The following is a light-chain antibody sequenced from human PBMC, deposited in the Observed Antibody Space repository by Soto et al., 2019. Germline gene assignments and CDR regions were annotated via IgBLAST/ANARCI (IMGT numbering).Light chain of an antibody. Sequence: AIRMTQSPSSLSASTGDRVTITCRASQGISSYLAWYQQKPGKAPKLLIYAASTLQSGVPSRFSGSGYGTDFTLPISCLQSEDFATYYCQQYYSYPGTFGPGTKVDIK. CDR3: QQYYSYPGT. J-gene: IGKJ3*01. V-gene: IGKV1-8*01. CDR2: AAS. CDR1: QGISSY.